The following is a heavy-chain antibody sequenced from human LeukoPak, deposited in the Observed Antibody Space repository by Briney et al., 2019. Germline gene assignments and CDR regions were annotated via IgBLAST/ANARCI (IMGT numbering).Heavy chain of an antibody. V-gene: IGHV1-69*13. CDR2: IIPIFGTA. Sequence: SVKVSCKASGYTFTSYGISWVRQAPGQGLEWMGGIIPIFGTANYAQKFQGRVTITADESTSTAYMELSSLRSEDTAVYYCARSSLYCSGGSCYSGYYGMDVWGQGTTVTVSS. CDR1: GYTFTSYG. CDR3: ARSSLYCSGGSCYSGYYGMDV. D-gene: IGHD2-15*01. J-gene: IGHJ6*02.